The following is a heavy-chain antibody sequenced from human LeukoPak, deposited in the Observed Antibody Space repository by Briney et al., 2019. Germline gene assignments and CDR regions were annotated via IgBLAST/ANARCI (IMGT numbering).Heavy chain of an antibody. Sequence: ASVKVSCTASGYTFTGYYMHRVRQAPGQGLEWMGWINPNSGGTNYAQKFQGRVTMIRDTSISTAYMELSRLRSDDTAVYYCAREGSSGWYYFDYWGQGTLVTVSS. CDR1: GYTFTGYY. V-gene: IGHV1-2*02. J-gene: IGHJ4*02. CDR3: AREGSSGWYYFDY. D-gene: IGHD6-19*01. CDR2: INPNSGGT.